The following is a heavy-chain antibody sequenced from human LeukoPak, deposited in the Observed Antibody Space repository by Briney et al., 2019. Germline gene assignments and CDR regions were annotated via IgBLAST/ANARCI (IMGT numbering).Heavy chain of an antibody. V-gene: IGHV5-51*01. J-gene: IGHJ4*02. Sequence: GESLKISCKASGYSFTSYWIGWVRQMPGKGLEWMGIIDPSDSETRYAPSFQGQVTISVDKSLTTAYLQWNSLKASDTAMYYCARQTAMGRSGDYWGQGTLVTVSS. CDR2: IDPSDSET. CDR1: GYSFTSYW. CDR3: ARQTAMGRSGDY. D-gene: IGHD5-18*01.